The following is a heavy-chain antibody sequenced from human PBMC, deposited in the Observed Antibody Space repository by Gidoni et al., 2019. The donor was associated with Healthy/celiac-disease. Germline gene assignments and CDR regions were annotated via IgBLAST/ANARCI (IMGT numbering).Heavy chain of an antibody. Sequence: EVQLVQSVAEAKTPGESLKLSCTGCGYSFTSYWIVLVRQMPGKGLEWMGIIYPGDSDTRYRPSFQVQVTTSADKSISTAYLQWSSLKASDTAMYYCARHLGLGYPGWFDPWGQGTLVTVSS. V-gene: IGHV5-51*01. CDR2: IYPGDSDT. J-gene: IGHJ5*02. D-gene: IGHD5-18*01. CDR1: GYSFTSYW. CDR3: ARHLGLGYPGWFDP.